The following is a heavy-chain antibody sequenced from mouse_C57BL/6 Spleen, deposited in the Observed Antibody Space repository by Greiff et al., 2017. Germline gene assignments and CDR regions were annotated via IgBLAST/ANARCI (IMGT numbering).Heavy chain of an antibody. CDR3: ARAITTVYYYAMDY. Sequence: EVKLVESGGGLVKPGGSLKLSCAASGFTFSDYGMHWVRQAPEQGLEWVAYLSSGSSTIYYADTVKGRFTISRDNAKNTLFLQMTSLRAEDTAMYYCARAITTVYYYAMDYWGQGTSVTVSS. CDR1: GFTFSDYG. CDR2: LSSGSSTI. D-gene: IGHD1-1*01. V-gene: IGHV5-17*01. J-gene: IGHJ4*01.